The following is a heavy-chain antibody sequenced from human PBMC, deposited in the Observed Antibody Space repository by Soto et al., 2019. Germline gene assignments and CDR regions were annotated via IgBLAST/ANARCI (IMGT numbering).Heavy chain of an antibody. CDR3: ARQVVDAPRALGY. CDR1: GYTFTSYG. D-gene: IGHD2-15*01. J-gene: IGHJ4*02. CDR2: ISAYNGNT. Sequence: ASVKVSCKASGYTFTSYGISWVRQAPGQGLEWMGWISAYNGNTNYAQKLQGRVTMTRDTSISTAYMELSSLKSEDTAVYYCARQVVDAPRALGYWGQGTLVTVSS. V-gene: IGHV1-18*01.